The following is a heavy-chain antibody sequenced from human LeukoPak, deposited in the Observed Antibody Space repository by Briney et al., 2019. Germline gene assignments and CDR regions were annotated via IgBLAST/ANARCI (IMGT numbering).Heavy chain of an antibody. Sequence: PGGSLRLSCAASGFTFSSYSMNWVRQAPGKGLEWVSYISSSSSTIYYADSVKGRFTISRDNSKNTLYLQMNSLRAEDTAVYYCAREERSSGWYGDYFDYWGQGTLVTVSS. V-gene: IGHV3-48*01. CDR2: ISSSSSTI. CDR1: GFTFSSYS. J-gene: IGHJ4*02. D-gene: IGHD6-19*01. CDR3: AREERSSGWYGDYFDY.